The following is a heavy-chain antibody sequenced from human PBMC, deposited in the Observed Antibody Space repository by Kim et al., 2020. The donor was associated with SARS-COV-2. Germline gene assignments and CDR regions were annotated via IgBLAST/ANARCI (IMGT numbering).Heavy chain of an antibody. Sequence: GGSLRLSCAASGFSFDDSAMHWVRQAPGKGLEWVSGINYNSGRIGYADSVKGRFTISRDNAKKSLYLQMNSLRDEDTALYYCAKARLTDSNRLDPWGQGT. J-gene: IGHJ5*02. CDR3: AKARLTDSNRLDP. CDR1: GFSFDDSA. D-gene: IGHD6-25*01. V-gene: IGHV3-9*01. CDR2: INYNSGRI.